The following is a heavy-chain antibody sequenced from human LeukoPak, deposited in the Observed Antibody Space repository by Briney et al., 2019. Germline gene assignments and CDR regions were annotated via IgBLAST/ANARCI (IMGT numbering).Heavy chain of an antibody. D-gene: IGHD6-6*01. J-gene: IGHJ4*02. CDR2: ISWNSGSI. CDR3: AKDRYSSSSGTDY. CDR1: GFTFDDYA. V-gene: IGHV3-9*01. Sequence: GGSLRLPCAASGFTFDDYAMHWVRQAPGKGLEWVSGISWNSGSIGYADSVKGRFTISRDNAKNSLYLQMNSLRAEDTALYYCAKDRYSSSSGTDYWGQGTLVTVSS.